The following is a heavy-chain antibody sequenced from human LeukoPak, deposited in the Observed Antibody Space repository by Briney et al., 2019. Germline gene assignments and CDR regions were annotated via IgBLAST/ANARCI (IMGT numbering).Heavy chain of an antibody. CDR1: GYIFTTYF. J-gene: IGHJ4*02. Sequence: EASVKVSCKASGYIFTTYFIHWVRQAPGQGLEWMGWINPNNGDTNYVQKFQGRVTMTRDTSISTAYMELSRLRSDDTAVYYCARGYSYVNYWGQGTLVTVSS. D-gene: IGHD5-18*01. V-gene: IGHV1-2*02. CDR2: INPNNGDT. CDR3: ARGYSYVNY.